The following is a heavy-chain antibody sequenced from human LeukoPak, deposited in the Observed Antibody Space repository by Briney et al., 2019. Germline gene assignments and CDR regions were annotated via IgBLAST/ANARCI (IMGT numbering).Heavy chain of an antibody. J-gene: IGHJ5*02. CDR2: VCPSGTT. Sequence: SETLSLTRVLSGGSISYHCWSWIRMPPGKGLELIGRVCPSGTTNYSPSPRSRVTMSLETPQNQISLKMTSVTAADTAVYYCARGWSCGDYCWFDPWGQGVLVTVSS. V-gene: IGHV4-4*07. CDR3: ARGWSCGDYCWFDP. CDR1: GGSISYHC. D-gene: IGHD4-17*01.